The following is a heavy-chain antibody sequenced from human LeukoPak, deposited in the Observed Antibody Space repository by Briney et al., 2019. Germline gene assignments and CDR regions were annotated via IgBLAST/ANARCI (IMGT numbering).Heavy chain of an antibody. CDR3: ARHRGYSYGSNGKFDY. CDR1: GGSISSYY. Sequence: PSETLSLTCTVSGGSISSYYWSWIRQPPGKGLEWIGYIYYSGSTNYNPSLKSRVTISVDTSKNQFSLKLSSVTAADTAVYYCARHRGYSYGSNGKFDYWGQGTLVTVSS. V-gene: IGHV4-59*08. J-gene: IGHJ4*02. CDR2: IYYSGST. D-gene: IGHD5-18*01.